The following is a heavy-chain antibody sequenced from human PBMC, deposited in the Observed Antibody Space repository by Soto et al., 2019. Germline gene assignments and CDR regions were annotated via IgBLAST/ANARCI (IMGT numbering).Heavy chain of an antibody. J-gene: IGHJ6*02. CDR3: ARDKGQYSGYDYYYYYYGMDV. CDR1: GFTFSSST. D-gene: IGHD5-12*01. V-gene: IGHV3-30-3*01. Sequence: GGSLRLSCAASGFTFSSSTMHWVRQAPGKGLEWVAVISNDGGNKFYADSVKGRFTISRDNSQNTLYLQMNSLRAEDTAVYYCARDKGQYSGYDYYYYYYGMDVWGQGTTVTVSS. CDR2: ISNDGGNK.